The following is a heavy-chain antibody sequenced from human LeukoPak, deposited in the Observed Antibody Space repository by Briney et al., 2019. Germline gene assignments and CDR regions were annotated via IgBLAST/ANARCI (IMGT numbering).Heavy chain of an antibody. Sequence: SGGSLRLSCAASGFTFSSYAMSWVRQAPGKGLEWVSTLSGSGGSTYYADSVKGRFTISRDNAKNSLYLQMNSLRAEDTAVYYCARVGSRTIFGVIIDYGMDVWGQGTTVTVSS. D-gene: IGHD3-3*01. J-gene: IGHJ6*02. V-gene: IGHV3-23*01. CDR2: LSGSGGST. CDR3: ARVGSRTIFGVIIDYGMDV. CDR1: GFTFSSYA.